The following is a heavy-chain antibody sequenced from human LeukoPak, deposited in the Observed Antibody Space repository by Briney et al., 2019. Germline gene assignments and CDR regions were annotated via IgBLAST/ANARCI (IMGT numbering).Heavy chain of an antibody. CDR1: GASIRSYY. CDR3: ARSLKAAPKLWAFDI. Sequence: SETLSLTCIVSGASIRSYYWSWIRQPPGQGLERFGYVYDSGSTSYNPSLKSRVTISIDTSKTQFSLKLSSVTAADTAVYYCARSLKAAPKLWAFDIWGQGAMVTVSS. J-gene: IGHJ3*02. D-gene: IGHD2-15*01. CDR2: VYDSGST. V-gene: IGHV4-4*08.